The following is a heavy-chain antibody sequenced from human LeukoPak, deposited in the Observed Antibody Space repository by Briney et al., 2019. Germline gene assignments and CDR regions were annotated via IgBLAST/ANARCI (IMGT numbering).Heavy chain of an antibody. J-gene: IGHJ6*03. CDR3: ARLLAGSSFAVSMDV. CDR1: GGSISSYY. CDR2: IYYSGST. V-gene: IGHV4-59*05. Sequence: SETLSLTCTVSGGSISSYYWSWIRQPPGKGLEWIGSIYYSGSTYYNPSLKSRVTISVDTSKNQFSLKLSSVTAADTAVYYCARLLAGSSFAVSMDVWGKGTTVTVSS. D-gene: IGHD6-19*01.